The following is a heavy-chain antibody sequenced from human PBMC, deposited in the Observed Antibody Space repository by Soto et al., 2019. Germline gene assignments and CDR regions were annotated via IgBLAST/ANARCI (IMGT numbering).Heavy chain of an antibody. J-gene: IGHJ6*02. Sequence: GGSLTLSCAPSGLTFSIYSMNWVLQALGKGLEWVASISSSSSYIYYADSVKCRFTISRHNTKNSLYLQMNSLRAEDTAVYYCARDRYSSGWTDQDYYYGMDVWGQGTTVTVSS. CDR3: ARDRYSSGWTDQDYYYGMDV. CDR1: GLTFSIYS. CDR2: ISSSSSYI. V-gene: IGHV3-21*01. D-gene: IGHD6-19*01.